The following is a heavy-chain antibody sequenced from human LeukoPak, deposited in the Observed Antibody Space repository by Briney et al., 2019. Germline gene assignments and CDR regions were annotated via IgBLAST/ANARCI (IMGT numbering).Heavy chain of an antibody. Sequence: KPSETLSLTCTVSGGSISSYYWSWIRQPPGKGLEWIGYIYTSGSTNYNPSLKSRVTMSVDTSKNQFSLKLSSVTAADTAVYYCARHLYYYYMDVWGKGTTVTVSS. V-gene: IGHV4-4*09. J-gene: IGHJ6*03. D-gene: IGHD3-3*02. CDR2: IYTSGST. CDR3: ARHLYYYYMDV. CDR1: GGSISSYY.